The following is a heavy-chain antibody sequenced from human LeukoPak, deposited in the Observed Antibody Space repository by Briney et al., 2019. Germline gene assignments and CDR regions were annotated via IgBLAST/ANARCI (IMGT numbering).Heavy chain of an antibody. Sequence: SETLSLTCTVSGGSISSYYWSWIRIRQPAGKGLEWIGRYHSSGNTNYNPSLKGRVTMSVDTSKNQFSLSLTSVTAAYTAVYYCARTTAHWYFDLWGRGTLVSVSS. V-gene: IGHV4-4*07. J-gene: IGHJ2*01. CDR2: YHSSGNT. CDR1: GGSISSYY. CDR3: ARTTAHWYFDL. D-gene: IGHD2-21*02.